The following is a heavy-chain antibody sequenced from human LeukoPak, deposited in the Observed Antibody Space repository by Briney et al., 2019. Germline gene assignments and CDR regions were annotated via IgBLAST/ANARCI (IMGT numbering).Heavy chain of an antibody. CDR1: GFTFSDYW. CDR3: GVTTRSRAIDY. D-gene: IGHD4-17*01. CDR2: IRQGGGDF. Sequence: GGSLRLSCAASGFTFSDYWMSWVRQDPGKGLAWVANIRQGGGDFNYVDSVKGRFTISRDNARSSLFLQKNNLKVEDTAVYYLGVTTRSRAIDYWGQGTLVTVSS. J-gene: IGHJ4*01. V-gene: IGHV3-7*01.